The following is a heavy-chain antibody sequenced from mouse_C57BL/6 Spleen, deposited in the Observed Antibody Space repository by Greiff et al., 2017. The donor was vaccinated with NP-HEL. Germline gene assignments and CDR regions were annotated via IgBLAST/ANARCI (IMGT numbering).Heavy chain of an antibody. V-gene: IGHV1-82*01. Sequence: VQLQQSGPELVKPGASVKISCKASGYAFSSSWMNWVKQRPGKGLEWIGRIYPGDGDTNYNGKFKGKATLTADKSSSTAYMQLSSLTSEDSAVYFCAREGANWDKHYYAMDYWGQGTSVTVSS. CDR2: IYPGDGDT. D-gene: IGHD4-1*01. CDR1: GYAFSSSW. CDR3: AREGANWDKHYYAMDY. J-gene: IGHJ4*01.